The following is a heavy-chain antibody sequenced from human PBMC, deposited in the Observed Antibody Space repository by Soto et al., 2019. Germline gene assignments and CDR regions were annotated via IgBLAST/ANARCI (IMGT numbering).Heavy chain of an antibody. J-gene: IGHJ6*04. CDR3: ARAGYIVATINGMEV. Sequence: APVKGSCKASGYTFTSDGIGWLRQAPGQGLEWMGWISAYNGNTNYAQKLQGRVTMTTDTSTSTAYMELRSLRSDDTAVYYCARAGYIVATINGMEVWGKGTTVTVSS. D-gene: IGHD5-12*01. CDR2: ISAYNGNT. V-gene: IGHV1-18*01. CDR1: GYTFTSDG.